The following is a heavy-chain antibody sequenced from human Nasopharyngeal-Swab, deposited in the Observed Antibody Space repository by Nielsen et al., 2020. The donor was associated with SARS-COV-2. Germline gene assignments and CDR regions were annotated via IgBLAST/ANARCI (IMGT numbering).Heavy chain of an antibody. D-gene: IGHD3-10*01. CDR1: GYTFTSYG. CDR3: ARADLGGSGSYYNGGDY. J-gene: IGHJ4*02. V-gene: IGHV1-18*01. CDR2: ISAYNGNT. Sequence: ASVKVSCKASGYTFTSYGISWVRQAPGQGLEWMGWISAYNGNTNYAQKLQGRVTVTTDTSTSTAYMELRSLRSDDTAVYYCARADLGGSGSYYNGGDYWGQGTLVTVSS.